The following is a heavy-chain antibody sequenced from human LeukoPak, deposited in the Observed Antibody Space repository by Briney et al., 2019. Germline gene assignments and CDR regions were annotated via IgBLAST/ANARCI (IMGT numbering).Heavy chain of an antibody. Sequence: GGSLRLSCAASGFTFSSYSMNWVRQAPGKGLEWVSSISSSSSYIYYADSVKGRFTISRDNSKNTLYLQMNSLRAEDTAVYYCARGRRERITIFGVVIDAFDIWGQGTMVTVSS. J-gene: IGHJ3*02. V-gene: IGHV3-21*01. CDR2: ISSSSSYI. CDR1: GFTFSSYS. CDR3: ARGRRERITIFGVVIDAFDI. D-gene: IGHD3-3*01.